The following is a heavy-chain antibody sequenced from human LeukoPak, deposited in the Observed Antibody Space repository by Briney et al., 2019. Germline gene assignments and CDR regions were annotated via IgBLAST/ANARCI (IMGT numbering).Heavy chain of an antibody. CDR2: IYPGDFET. CDR1: GYSFTSNW. V-gene: IGHV5-51*07. Sequence: GESLKISWKGSGYSFTSNWIGWVHQMPGKGLEWMGIIYPGDFETRYSPSLQGQVTISADKSISTAYLQWSSLKASDTAMYYCARGYSYADFDYWGQGTLVTVSS. J-gene: IGHJ4*02. CDR3: ARGYSYADFDY. D-gene: IGHD5-18*01.